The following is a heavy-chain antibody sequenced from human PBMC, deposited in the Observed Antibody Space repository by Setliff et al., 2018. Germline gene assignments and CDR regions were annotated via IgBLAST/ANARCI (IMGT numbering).Heavy chain of an antibody. D-gene: IGHD2-15*01. CDR2: MNPNSGNT. V-gene: IGHV1-8*02. CDR3: ATYCSGGSCYSFLYNYYYYGMDV. CDR1: GYTFTSYD. Sequence: ASVKVSCKSSGYTFTSYDINWVRQATGQGLEWMGWMNPNSGNTGYAQKFQGRVTMTRNTCISTAYMELSSLRSEDTAVYYCATYCSGGSCYSFLYNYYYYGMDVWGQGTTVTSP. J-gene: IGHJ6*02.